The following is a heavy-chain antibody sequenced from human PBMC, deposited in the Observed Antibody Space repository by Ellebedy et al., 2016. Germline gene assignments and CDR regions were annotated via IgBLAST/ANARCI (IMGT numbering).Heavy chain of an antibody. CDR3: AREVRGGGWYMDV. CDR2: INGAWLHT. Sequence: GESLKISCAASGFTSSDYWVHWVRQAPGQGLVWISGINGAWLHTAYADSVKGRFAISRDSAKNTLYLQMSSLRVGDTAVYYCAREVRGGGWYMDVWGKGTTVTVSS. V-gene: IGHV3-74*03. J-gene: IGHJ6*03. CDR1: GFTSSDYW. D-gene: IGHD6-19*01.